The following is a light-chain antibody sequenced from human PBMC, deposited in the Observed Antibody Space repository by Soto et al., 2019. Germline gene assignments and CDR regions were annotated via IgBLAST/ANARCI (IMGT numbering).Light chain of an antibody. CDR1: QRVSSSY. J-gene: IGKJ1*01. CDR3: QQYGSSPQT. Sequence: IVLSQSPGTLSLSPGERATLSCSSSQRVSSSYLAWYQQKPGQVPKLLIYDASTRATAIPDRISGSGSGTDFTLTISRLEPEDFAVYYCQQYGSSPQTFGQGTKVDI. CDR2: DAS. V-gene: IGKV3-20*01.